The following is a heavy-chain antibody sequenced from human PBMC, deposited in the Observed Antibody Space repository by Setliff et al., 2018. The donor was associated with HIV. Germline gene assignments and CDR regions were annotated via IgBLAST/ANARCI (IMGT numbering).Heavy chain of an antibody. CDR1: GYTFTNYA. Sequence: GASVKVSCKASGYTFTNYAINWVRRAPGQGLEWMGWINTNTGNPTYAQGFTGRFVFSLDTSVSTAYLQISSLKAEDTAMYYCARGCNGGNCYHGSGWFDPWGQGTLVTVSS. CDR2: INTNTGNP. CDR3: ARGCNGGNCYHGSGWFDP. J-gene: IGHJ5*02. D-gene: IGHD2-15*01. V-gene: IGHV7-4-1*02.